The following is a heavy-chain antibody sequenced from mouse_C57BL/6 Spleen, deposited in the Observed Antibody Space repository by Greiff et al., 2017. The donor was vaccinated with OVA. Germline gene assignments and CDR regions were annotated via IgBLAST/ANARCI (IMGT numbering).Heavy chain of an antibody. D-gene: IGHD2-4*01. J-gene: IGHJ2*01. V-gene: IGHV1-5*01. CDR3: TRVFGYDYDLSPFAY. CDR1: GYTFTSYW. Sequence: VQLKQSGTVLARPGASVKMSCKTSGYTFTSYWMHWVKQRPGQGLEWIGAIYPGNSDTSYNQKFKGKAKLTAVTSASTAYMELSSLTNEDSAVYYGTRVFGYDYDLSPFAYWGQGTTLTVSS. CDR2: IYPGNSDT.